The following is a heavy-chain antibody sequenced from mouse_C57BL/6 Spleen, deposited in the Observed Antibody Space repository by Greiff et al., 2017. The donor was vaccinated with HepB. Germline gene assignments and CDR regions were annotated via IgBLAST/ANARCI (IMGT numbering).Heavy chain of an antibody. CDR2: ISYDGSN. CDR1: GYSITSGYY. V-gene: IGHV3-6*01. CDR3: ARDRAVVPHFDY. J-gene: IGHJ2*01. D-gene: IGHD1-1*01. Sequence: ESGPGLVKPSQSLSLTCSVTGYSITSGYYWNWIRQFPGNKLEWMGYISYDGSNNYNPSLKNRISITRDTSKNQFFLKLNSVTTEDTATYYCARDRAVVPHFDYWGQGTTLTVSS.